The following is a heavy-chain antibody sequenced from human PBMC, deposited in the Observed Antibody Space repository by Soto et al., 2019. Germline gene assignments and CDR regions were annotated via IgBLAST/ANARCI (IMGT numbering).Heavy chain of an antibody. CDR2: IYYSGST. CDR1: GGSISSSSYY. D-gene: IGHD3-3*01. Sequence: SETLSLTCTVSGGSISSSSYYWGWIRQPPGKGLEWIGSIYYSGSTYYNPSLKSRVTISVDTSKNQFSLKLSSVTAADTAVYYCASYDFWSGTDAFDIWGQGTMVTVSS. J-gene: IGHJ3*02. V-gene: IGHV4-39*01. CDR3: ASYDFWSGTDAFDI.